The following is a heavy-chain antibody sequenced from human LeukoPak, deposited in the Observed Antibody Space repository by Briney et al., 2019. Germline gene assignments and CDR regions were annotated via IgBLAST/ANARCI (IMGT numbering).Heavy chain of an antibody. CDR1: GFTFSSYT. CDR2: MSHDGSTK. J-gene: IGHJ4*02. CDR3: AKARDVGSGSRALDY. Sequence: RGSLRLSCAASGFTFSSYTMHWVRQAPGNGLEWVAVMSHDGSTKYYADSVKGRFTISRDNSETTLYLQMNSLRAEDTAVYYCAKARDVGSGSRALDYWGQGSLVTISS. V-gene: IGHV3-30-3*01. D-gene: IGHD3-10*01.